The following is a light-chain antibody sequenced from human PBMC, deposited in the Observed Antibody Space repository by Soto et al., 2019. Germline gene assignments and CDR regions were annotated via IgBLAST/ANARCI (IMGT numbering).Light chain of an antibody. CDR3: SSYTSSSTPYV. CDR1: SSDVGGYNY. CDR2: EVT. V-gene: IGLV2-14*01. J-gene: IGLJ1*01. Sequence: QSVLTQPPSASGSPGQSVTISCTGTSSDVGGYNYFYWYQQYPGRAPKHRIYEVTKRPSGVSDRFSGSKSGNTASLTISGLQAEDEADYYCSSYTSSSTPYVFGTGTKVTVL.